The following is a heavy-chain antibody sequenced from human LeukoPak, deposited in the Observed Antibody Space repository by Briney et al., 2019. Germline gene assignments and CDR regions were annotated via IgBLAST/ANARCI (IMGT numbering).Heavy chain of an antibody. D-gene: IGHD3-22*01. CDR1: GGTFSSYA. CDR3: ARSYYYDSSGYPYNWFDP. V-gene: IGHV1-69*04. CDR2: IIPILGIE. Sequence: SVKVSCKASGGTFSSYAISWVRQAPGQGLEWMGRIIPILGIENYAQKFQGRVTVTADKSTSTAYMELSSLRSEDTAVYYCARSYYYDSSGYPYNWFDPWGQGTLVTVSS. J-gene: IGHJ5*02.